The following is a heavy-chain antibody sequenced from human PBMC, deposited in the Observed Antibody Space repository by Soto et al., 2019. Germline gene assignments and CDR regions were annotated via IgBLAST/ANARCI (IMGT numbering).Heavy chain of an antibody. V-gene: IGHV4-31*03. CDR3: ARDRTFYGDYYYGMDV. CDR1: GGSISSGGYY. D-gene: IGHD4-17*01. J-gene: IGHJ6*02. CDR2: IYYSGST. Sequence: SETLSLTCTVSGGSISSGGYYWSWIRQHPVKGLEWIGYIYYSGSTYYNPSLKSRVTISVDTSKNQFSLKLSSVTAADTAVYYCARDRTFYGDYYYGMDVWGQGTTVTVSS.